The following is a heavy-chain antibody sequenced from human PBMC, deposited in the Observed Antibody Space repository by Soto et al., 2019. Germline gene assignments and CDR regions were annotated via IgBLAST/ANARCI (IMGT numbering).Heavy chain of an antibody. V-gene: IGHV1-69*13. J-gene: IGHJ3*02. CDR1: GGTFSSYA. D-gene: IGHD3-9*01. Sequence: GASVKVSCKASGGTFSSYAISWVRQAPGQGLEWMGGIIPIFGTANYAQKFQGRVTITADESTSTAYMELSSLRSEDTAVYYCARDQDILTGPGAFDIWGQGTMVTVSS. CDR3: ARDQDILTGPGAFDI. CDR2: IIPIFGTA.